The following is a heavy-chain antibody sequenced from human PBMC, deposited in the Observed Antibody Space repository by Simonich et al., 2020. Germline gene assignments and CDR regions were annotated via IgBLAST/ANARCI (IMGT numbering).Heavy chain of an antibody. CDR2: ISSSRSYI. D-gene: IGHD3-10*01. CDR3: ARDTSYYGSGSYYFDY. Sequence: GGGLVPPGGSLRLSCAASGFTFRRYRMPWVRPAPGKGLEWVSSISSSRSYIYYADSVKGRFTISRDNAKNSLYLQMNSLRAEDTAVYYCARDTSYYGSGSYYFDYWGQGTLVTVSS. J-gene: IGHJ4*02. CDR1: GFTFRRYR. V-gene: IGHV3-21*01.